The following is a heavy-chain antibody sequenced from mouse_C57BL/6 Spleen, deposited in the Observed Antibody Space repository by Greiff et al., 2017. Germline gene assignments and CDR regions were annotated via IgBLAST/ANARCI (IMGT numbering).Heavy chain of an antibody. D-gene: IGHD1-1*01. CDR3: ARHDGSSYRYFDV. CDR1: GFTFSDYG. CDR2: ISSGSSTI. Sequence: EVHLVESGGGLVKPGGSLKLSCAASGFTFSDYGMHWVRQAPEKGLEWVAYISSGSSTIYYADTVKGRFTISRDNAKNTLFLQMTSLRSEDTAMYYCARHDGSSYRYFDVWGTGTTVTVSS. J-gene: IGHJ1*03. V-gene: IGHV5-17*01.